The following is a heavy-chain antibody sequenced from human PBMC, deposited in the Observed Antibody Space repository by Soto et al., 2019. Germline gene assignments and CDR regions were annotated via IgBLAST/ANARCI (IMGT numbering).Heavy chain of an antibody. Sequence: PRESFKISCKGSGYIFTNYWIGWVRQMPGKGLEWVGIIYPGDSDTRYSPSFQGQVTISADNSITTAYLQWRSLRASDTAMFYCARIVRPTSMDHHAFEVWGQGTMVTVSS. CDR1: GYIFTNYW. J-gene: IGHJ3*01. CDR2: IYPGDSDT. V-gene: IGHV5-51*01. CDR3: ARIVRPTSMDHHAFEV. D-gene: IGHD1-1*01.